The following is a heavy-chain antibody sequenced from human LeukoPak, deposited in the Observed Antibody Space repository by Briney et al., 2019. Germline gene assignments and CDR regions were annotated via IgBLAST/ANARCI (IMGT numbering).Heavy chain of an antibody. Sequence: ASVKVSCKASGYTFTSYGISWLRQAPGQGLEWMGWISAYNGNTNYAQKLQGRVTMTTDTYPSTYYMELRSLRSDDTAVYDCARVHCSSTSCYVQRPFDPWCQGTLVTVSA. D-gene: IGHD2-2*01. J-gene: IGHJ5*02. CDR2: ISAYNGNT. CDR1: GYTFTSYG. CDR3: ARVHCSSTSCYVQRPFDP. V-gene: IGHV1-18*01.